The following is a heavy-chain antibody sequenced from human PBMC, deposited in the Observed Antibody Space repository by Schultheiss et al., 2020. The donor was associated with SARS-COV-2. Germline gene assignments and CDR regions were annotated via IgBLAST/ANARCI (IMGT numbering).Heavy chain of an antibody. CDR2: IYTSGST. V-gene: IGHV4-61*02. Sequence: SQTLSLTCTVSGGSISSGSYYWSWIRQPAGKGLEWIGRIYTSGSTNYNPSLKSRVTISVDTSKNQFSLKLSSVTAADTAVYYCARAYDFWSGYYYYYMDVWGKGTTVTVSS. CDR1: GGSISSGSYY. CDR3: ARAYDFWSGYYYYYMDV. D-gene: IGHD3-3*01. J-gene: IGHJ6*03.